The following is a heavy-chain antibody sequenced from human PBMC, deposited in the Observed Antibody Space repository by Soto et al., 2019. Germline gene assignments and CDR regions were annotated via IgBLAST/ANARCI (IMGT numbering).Heavy chain of an antibody. D-gene: IGHD3-9*01. CDR2: FDPEDGET. CDR1: GYTLTELS. V-gene: IGHV1-24*01. Sequence: ASVTVSCKVSGYTLTELSMHWVRQAPGKGLEWMGGFDPEDGETIYAQKFQGRVTMTEDTSTDTAYMELSSLRSEDTAVYYCATTPHYDILTGYYITRYYFDYWGQGTLVTVSS. CDR3: ATTPHYDILTGYYITRYYFDY. J-gene: IGHJ4*02.